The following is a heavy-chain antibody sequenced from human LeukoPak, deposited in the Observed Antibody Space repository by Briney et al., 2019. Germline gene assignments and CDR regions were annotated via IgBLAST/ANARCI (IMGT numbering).Heavy chain of an antibody. CDR2: ISAYNGNT. J-gene: IGHJ4*02. Sequence: ASVKVSCKASGYNFFTYGITWVRQAPGQGLEWMGWISAYNGNTNYAQRLQGRVTMTTDTSTSTAYMELRSLRSDDTAVYYCARDRDYGDYNTQDLFVYWGQGTLVTVSS. CDR1: GYNFFTYG. D-gene: IGHD4-17*01. V-gene: IGHV1-18*01. CDR3: ARDRDYGDYNTQDLFVY.